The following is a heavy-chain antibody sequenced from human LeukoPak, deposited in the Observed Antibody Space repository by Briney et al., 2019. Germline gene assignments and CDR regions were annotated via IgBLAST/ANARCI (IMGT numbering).Heavy chain of an antibody. J-gene: IGHJ4*02. CDR2: INHSGST. CDR1: GGSFSGYY. V-gene: IGHV4-34*01. Sequence: PSETLSLTCAVYGGSFSGYYWSWIRQPPGRGLEWIGEINHSGSTNYNPSLKSRVTISVDTSKNQFSLKLSSVTAADTAVYYCARGLIGWSKTFDYWGQGTLVTVSS. D-gene: IGHD6-19*01. CDR3: ARGLIGWSKTFDY.